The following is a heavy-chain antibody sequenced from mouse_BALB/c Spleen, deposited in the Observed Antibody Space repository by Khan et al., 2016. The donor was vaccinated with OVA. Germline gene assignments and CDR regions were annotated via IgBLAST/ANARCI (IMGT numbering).Heavy chain of an antibody. CDR3: ARAYGSSYWYFDV. D-gene: IGHD1-1*01. Sequence: QVQLKESGPGLVAPSQSLSITCTVSGFSLTSYGVHWVRQPPGKGLEWLGVIWAGGSTNYNSALMSRLSINKDNSKSQDFLKMNSLQTDDTAMYYCARAYGSSYWYFDVWGAGTTVTVSS. J-gene: IGHJ1*01. CDR1: GFSLTSYG. V-gene: IGHV2-9*02. CDR2: IWAGGST.